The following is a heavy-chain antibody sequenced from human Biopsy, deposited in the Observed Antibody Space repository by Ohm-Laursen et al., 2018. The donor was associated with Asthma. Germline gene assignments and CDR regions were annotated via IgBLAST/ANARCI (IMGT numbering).Heavy chain of an antibody. Sequence: SLRLSCAASGFNLNTYTLSWVRQAPGQGLAWLSTISYDGKFKYFADSVKGRFTISRDNSKNTLHLQMNSLSPEDTAVYYCARDFSRAIMIGGGREHYFDFWGQGTLVTVSS. CDR1: GFNLNTYT. J-gene: IGHJ4*02. CDR3: ARDFSRAIMIGGGREHYFDF. D-gene: IGHD3-16*01. V-gene: IGHV3-30*04. CDR2: ISYDGKFK.